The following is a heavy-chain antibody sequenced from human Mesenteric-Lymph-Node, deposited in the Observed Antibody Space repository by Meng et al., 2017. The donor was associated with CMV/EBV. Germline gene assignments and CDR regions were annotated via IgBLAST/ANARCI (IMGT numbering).Heavy chain of an antibody. D-gene: IGHD2-21*01. V-gene: IGHV3-7*01. J-gene: IGHJ4*02. CDR3: TRDLYYFCGGDCYYFDV. Sequence: GGSLRLSCATSGFTFKKYWMTWVRRAPGKGLEWVANIEQNALVKNYADSVRGRFTISRDNAKNSLFLQMNSLRAEDTAMYYCTRDLYYFCGGDCYYFDVWGLGTLVTVSS. CDR2: IEQNALVK. CDR1: GFTFKKYW.